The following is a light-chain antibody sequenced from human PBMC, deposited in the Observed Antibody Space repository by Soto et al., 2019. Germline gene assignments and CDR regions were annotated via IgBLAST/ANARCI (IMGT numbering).Light chain of an antibody. J-gene: IGLJ1*01. CDR3: SSYTSGSLRV. CDR2: EVS. V-gene: IGLV2-14*01. CDR1: SSDVGGYNY. Sequence: QSALTQPASVSGSRGQSITISCTGTSSDVGGYNYVSWYQHHPGKAPKLLIYEVSYRPSGVSDRFSGSKSANTASLTISGLQAEDEADYYCSSYTSGSLRVFGTGTKVSVL.